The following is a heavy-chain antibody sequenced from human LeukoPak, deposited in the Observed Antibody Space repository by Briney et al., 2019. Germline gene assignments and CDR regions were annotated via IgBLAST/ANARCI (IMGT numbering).Heavy chain of an antibody. Sequence: GGSLRLSCAASGFTFSSYWMHWVRQAPGKGLEWVSSISRRSRHVYYAGSVKGRFTISRDNAWNSLYLQMNSLRAEDMAVYFCVRDLLGSGSTTAYLHHWGQGTLVTVSS. J-gene: IGHJ1*01. CDR3: VRDLLGSGSTTAYLHH. D-gene: IGHD1-1*01. V-gene: IGHV3-21*01. CDR2: ISRRSRHV. CDR1: GFTFSSYW.